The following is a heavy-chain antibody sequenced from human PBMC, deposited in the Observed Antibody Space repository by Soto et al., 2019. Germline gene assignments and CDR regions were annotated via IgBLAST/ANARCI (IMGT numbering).Heavy chain of an antibody. CDR2: ISGSGGST. CDR1: GFTFSSYA. CDR3: AKVLHMTTVVTDRLDY. J-gene: IGHJ4*02. V-gene: IGHV3-23*01. D-gene: IGHD4-17*01. Sequence: GGSLRLSCAASGFTFSSYAMSWVRQAPGKGLEWVSAISGSGGSTYYADSVKGRFTISRDNPKNTLYLQMNSLRAEDTAVYYCAKVLHMTTVVTDRLDYWGQGTLVTVSS.